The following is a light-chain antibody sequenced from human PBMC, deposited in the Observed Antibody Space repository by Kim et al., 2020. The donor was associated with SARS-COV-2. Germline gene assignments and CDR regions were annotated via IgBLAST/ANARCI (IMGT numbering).Light chain of an antibody. CDR3: AAWDDRLKGVV. Sequence: QSVLTQPPSASGTPGQRVTISCSGSSSNIGDNTVNWYLQLPGTAPKVLIYSNNQRPSGVPDRISGSKSGTSASLAISGLQSEDEADYYCAAWDDRLKGVVFGGGTKLTVL. CDR2: SNN. J-gene: IGLJ2*01. V-gene: IGLV1-44*01. CDR1: SSNIGDNT.